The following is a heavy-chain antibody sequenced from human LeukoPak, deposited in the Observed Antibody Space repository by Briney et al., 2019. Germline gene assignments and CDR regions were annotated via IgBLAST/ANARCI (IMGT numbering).Heavy chain of an antibody. V-gene: IGHV3-23*01. CDR1: GFSFDRYA. D-gene: IGHD2-15*01. J-gene: IGHJ4*02. CDR2: IGGSGHSS. CDR3: AKYRDIIVMTDHGSDY. Sequence: GGSLRLSCAASGFSFDRYAMSWVRQAAGKGLEWVSGIGGSGHSSHYADSVKGRFTVSRDNSRNTLYLQMNSLRDEDTAVYYCAKYRDIIVMTDHGSDYWGQETRVTVSS.